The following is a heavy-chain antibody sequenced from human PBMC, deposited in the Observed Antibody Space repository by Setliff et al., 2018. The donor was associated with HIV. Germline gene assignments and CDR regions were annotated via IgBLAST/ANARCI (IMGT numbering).Heavy chain of an antibody. CDR1: GFMFSSHG. V-gene: IGHV3-30*02. CDR2: IRADGINK. J-gene: IGHJ4*02. CDR3: AKDISGYSY. D-gene: IGHD3-22*01. Sequence: LGGSLRLSCVASGFMFSSHGMHWVRQAPGKGLECLAFIRADGINKYHADSVKGRFTISRDNSKNTLYLEMNNLRTEDTAVYYCAKDISGYSYWGQGTPVTVSS.